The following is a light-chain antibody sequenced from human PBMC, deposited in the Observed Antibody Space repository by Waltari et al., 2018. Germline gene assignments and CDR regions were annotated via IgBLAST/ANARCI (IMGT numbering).Light chain of an antibody. CDR2: GAS. J-gene: IGKJ1*01. CDR1: QSVTSSH. Sequence: ETVLTQSPGTLSLSPGERATLSCRASQSVTSSHLAWYQQTPGQAPRLLIYGASRRATGIQERLSGSGSGKDFTLTSTRLEPEDFAGYYCKQYGNSPRKFGQGTEVEIK. V-gene: IGKV3-20*01. CDR3: KQYGNSPRK.